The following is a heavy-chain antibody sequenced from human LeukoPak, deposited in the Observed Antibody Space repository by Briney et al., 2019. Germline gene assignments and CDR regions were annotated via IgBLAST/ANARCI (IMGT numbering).Heavy chain of an antibody. Sequence: GRSLRLSCAASGFTFSAYGMHWVRQAPGKGLKWVAVISYDGNNKYYVDSVKGRFTISRDNSKETLYLQMNSLRAEDTAVYYCAKDGSGSYDHFDYWGQGTLVTVSS. CDR3: AKDGSGSYDHFDY. J-gene: IGHJ4*02. CDR2: ISYDGNNK. V-gene: IGHV3-30*18. CDR1: GFTFSAYG. D-gene: IGHD3-10*01.